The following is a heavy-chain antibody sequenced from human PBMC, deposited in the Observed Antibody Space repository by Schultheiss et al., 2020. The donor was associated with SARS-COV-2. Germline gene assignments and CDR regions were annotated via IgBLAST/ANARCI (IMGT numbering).Heavy chain of an antibody. CDR1: GDSISSGYY. V-gene: IGHV4-38-2*02. CDR3: ARDKYQLLCGMDV. J-gene: IGHJ6*02. D-gene: IGHD2-2*01. CDR2: IYHSGST. Sequence: SQTLSLTCAVSGDSISSGYYWGWIRQPPGKGLEWIGEIYHSGSTNYNPSLESRVTISVDTSKNQFSLKLSSVTAEDTAVYYCARDKYQLLCGMDVWGQGTTVTVSS.